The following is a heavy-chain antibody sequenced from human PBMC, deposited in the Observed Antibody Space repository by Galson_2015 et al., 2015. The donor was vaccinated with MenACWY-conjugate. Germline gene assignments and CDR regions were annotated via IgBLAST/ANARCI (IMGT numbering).Heavy chain of an antibody. Sequence: PSLVKPTQPLTLPCAFSGFSLSTGGMRVSWIRQPPGKALEWLARIDWEDDKFYSTSLKTRLTISKDTSKNQVVLTMTNMDPVDTATYYCARIGAYYYGSGSYSADYWGQGTLVTVSS. CDR2: IDWEDDK. V-gene: IGHV2-70*04. J-gene: IGHJ4*02. CDR3: ARIGAYYYGSGSYSADY. D-gene: IGHD3-10*01. CDR1: GFSLSTGGMR.